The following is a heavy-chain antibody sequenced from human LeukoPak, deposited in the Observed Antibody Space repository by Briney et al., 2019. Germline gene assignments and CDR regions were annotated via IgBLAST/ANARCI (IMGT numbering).Heavy chain of an antibody. Sequence: PSQTLXLTCTVSGGSISSGSYYWSWIRQPAGKGLEWIGRIYTSGSTNYNPSLKSRVTISVDTSKNQFSLKLSSVTAADTAVYYCARCGYWNYDAFDIWGQGTMVTVSS. CDR2: IYTSGST. CDR3: ARCGYWNYDAFDI. V-gene: IGHV4-61*02. CDR1: GGSISSGSYY. J-gene: IGHJ3*02. D-gene: IGHD1-7*01.